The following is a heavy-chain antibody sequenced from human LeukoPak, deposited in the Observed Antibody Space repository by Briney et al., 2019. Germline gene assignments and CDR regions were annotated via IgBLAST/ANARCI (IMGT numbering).Heavy chain of an antibody. J-gene: IGHJ5*02. CDR2: INPNSGGT. D-gene: IGHD2-15*01. V-gene: IGHV1-2*06. Sequence: GASVKVSCKASGYTFTGYYMHWVRQAPGQGLEWMGRINPNSGGTNYAQKFQGRVTMTRDTSISTAYMELSRLRSDDTAVYYCARSVLVRTTKTTNWFDPWGQGTLVTVSS. CDR1: GYTFTGYY. CDR3: ARSVLVRTTKTTNWFDP.